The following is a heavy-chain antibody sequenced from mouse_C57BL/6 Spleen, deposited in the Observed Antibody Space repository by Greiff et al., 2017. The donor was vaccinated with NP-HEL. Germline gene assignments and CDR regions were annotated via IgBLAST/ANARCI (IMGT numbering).Heavy chain of an antibody. CDR2: IDPSDSYT. CDR3: AEGDFDY. J-gene: IGHJ2*01. V-gene: IGHV1-59*01. Sequence: QVHVKQPGAELVRPGTSVKLSCKASGYTFTSYWMHWVKQRPGQGLEWIGVIDPSDSYTNYNQKFKGKATLTVDTSSSTAYMQLSSLTSEDSAVYYCAEGDFDYWGQGTTLTVSS. CDR1: GYTFTSYW.